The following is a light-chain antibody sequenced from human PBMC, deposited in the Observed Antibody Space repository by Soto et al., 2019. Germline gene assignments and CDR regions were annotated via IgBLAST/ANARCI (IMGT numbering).Light chain of an antibody. CDR3: QQTYSTPPP. Sequence: DIQMTQSPSSLSASVGDRVTITCRASQSIDTYLNWYQQKPGKAPKLLIYGASSLQSGVPYSFSGSGSGTDFALTISSLQPEDFATYSCQQTYSTPPPFGQGTYLEIK. CDR2: GAS. CDR1: QSIDTY. J-gene: IGKJ2*01. V-gene: IGKV1-39*01.